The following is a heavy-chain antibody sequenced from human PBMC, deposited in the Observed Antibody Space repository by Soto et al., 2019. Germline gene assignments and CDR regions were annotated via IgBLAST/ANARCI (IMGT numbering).Heavy chain of an antibody. V-gene: IGHV3-15*01. CDR1: GFTFNNAW. CDR3: TTNGDYYYYYMDL. D-gene: IGHD2-8*01. J-gene: IGHJ6*03. Sequence: EVQLVESGGDLVKPGGSLRLSCAASGFTFNNAWMSWVRQAPGKGLEWVARIKSKTDGETTTYAAPVKGRFTISREDSKDTLYLQMNSLKPEDTAVYYCTTNGDYYYYYMDLWGKGTTVAVSS. CDR2: IKSKTDGETT.